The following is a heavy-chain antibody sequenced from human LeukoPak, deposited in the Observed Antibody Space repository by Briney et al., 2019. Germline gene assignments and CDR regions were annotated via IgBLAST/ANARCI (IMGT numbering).Heavy chain of an antibody. CDR2: ISSSGNNA. D-gene: IGHD5-24*01. Sequence: PGGSLRPSCAVSGFTVRDAAMIWVRQAPGKGLEWVSLISSSGNNAYYADPVKGRFTISRDNSKNTLSLQMNSLRVEDTAIYYCAKDIQFSAWGLGTMVTVSS. V-gene: IGHV3-23*01. CDR1: GFTVRDAA. J-gene: IGHJ3*01. CDR3: AKDIQFSA.